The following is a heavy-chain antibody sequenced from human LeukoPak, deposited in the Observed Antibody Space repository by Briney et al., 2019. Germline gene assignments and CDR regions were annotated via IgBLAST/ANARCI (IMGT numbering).Heavy chain of an antibody. CDR1: GFSFSDCE. CDR2: ISRNSNTI. V-gene: IGHV3-48*03. D-gene: IGHD5-18*01. Sequence: PGGSLRLSCTVSGFSFSDCEMDWVRQAPGKGPEWIAYISRNSNTIRYAASVKGRFTISRDNAKSLLYLQMNSLRAEDTAVYYCARVGAGYNYGLHYWGQGTLVTVSS. CDR3: ARVGAGYNYGLHY. J-gene: IGHJ4*02.